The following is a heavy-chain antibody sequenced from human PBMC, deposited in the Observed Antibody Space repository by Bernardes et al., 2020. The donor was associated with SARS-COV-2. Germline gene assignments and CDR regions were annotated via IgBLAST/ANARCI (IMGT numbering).Heavy chain of an antibody. CDR2: INGDGTTT. CDR3: ARTRYFGESHAFDI. J-gene: IGHJ3*02. V-gene: IGHV3-74*01. CDR1: GFTFSSFW. D-gene: IGHD3-10*01. Sequence: GGSLRLSCAASGFTFSSFWMYWVRQAPGKGLVWVSGINGDGTTTTYADSVKGRFTISRDDAKNTLFLQMNSLRAEDTAVYYCARTRYFGESHAFDIWGQGTMVTVSS.